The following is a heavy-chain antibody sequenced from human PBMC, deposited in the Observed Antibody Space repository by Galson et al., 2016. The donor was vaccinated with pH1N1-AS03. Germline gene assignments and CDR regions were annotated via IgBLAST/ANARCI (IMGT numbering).Heavy chain of an antibody. V-gene: IGHV3-23*01. Sequence: SLRLSCATSGFTFTDFAGSWVRQAPGRGLEWVSATSSSGGSTYYADSVKGRFHISSDYSKKTVDLQMNSLRAEDTAVYDGAKARNDYRLHYLSGSDVLGQGTRVIVSS. D-gene: IGHD1-1*01. CDR2: TSSSGGST. J-gene: IGHJ6*02. CDR1: GFTFTDFA. CDR3: AKARNDYRLHYLSGSDV.